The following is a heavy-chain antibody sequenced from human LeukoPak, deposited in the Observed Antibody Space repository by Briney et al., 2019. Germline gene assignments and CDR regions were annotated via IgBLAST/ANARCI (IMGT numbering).Heavy chain of an antibody. D-gene: IGHD3-10*01. Sequence: SSETLSLTCTVSGGSISSNDYYWSWIRQPPGKGLEWIGYIYYSGSTYYNPSLKSRVTISVDTSNNQFTLKLSSVTAADTAVYYCARSRYLRISIIRGVIGWFDPWGQGTLVTVSS. J-gene: IGHJ5*02. V-gene: IGHV4-30-4*01. CDR1: GGSISSNDYY. CDR2: IYYSGST. CDR3: ARSRYLRISIIRGVIGWFDP.